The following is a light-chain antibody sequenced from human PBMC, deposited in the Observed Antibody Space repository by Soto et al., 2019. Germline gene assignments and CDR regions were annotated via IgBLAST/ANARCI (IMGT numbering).Light chain of an antibody. J-gene: IGKJ5*01. CDR3: QQYNSYSIT. CDR2: DAS. V-gene: IGKV1-5*01. CDR1: QSISSW. Sequence: DIQMTQSPSTLSASVGDRATITCRASQSISSWLAWYQQKPGKAPKLLIYDASSLESGVPSRFSGSGSGTEFTLTISSLQPDDFATYYCQQYNSYSITFGQGTRWRL.